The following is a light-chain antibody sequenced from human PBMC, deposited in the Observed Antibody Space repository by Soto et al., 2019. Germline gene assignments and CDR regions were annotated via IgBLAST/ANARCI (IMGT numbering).Light chain of an antibody. CDR2: ANN. CDR3: QSYDSRLSGSV. V-gene: IGLV1-40*01. CDR1: SSNIGAGYD. Sequence: QTVVTQPPSVSGAPGQKVTISCTGSSSNIGAGYDVHWYQQLPGTAPKLLIYANNNRPSGVPDRFSGSKSGTSASLAITGLQAEDEADYYCQSYDSRLSGSVFGGGTKLTV. J-gene: IGLJ2*01.